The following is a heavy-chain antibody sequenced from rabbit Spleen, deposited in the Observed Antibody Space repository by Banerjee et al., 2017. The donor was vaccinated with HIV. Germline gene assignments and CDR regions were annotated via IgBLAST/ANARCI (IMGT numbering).Heavy chain of an antibody. CDR1: GFSFSSRYY. CDR2: IDTGSSGFT. D-gene: IGHD1-1*01. V-gene: IGHV1S45*01. J-gene: IGHJ6*01. CDR3: ARDTSSSFSSYGMDL. Sequence: QEQLEESGGDLVKPGASLTLTCTASGFSFSSRYYMCWVRQAPGKGLEWIACIDTGSSGFTYFATWAKGRFTCSKASSTTVTLHMTRLTAADTATYFCARDTSSSFSSYGMDLWGPGTLVTVS.